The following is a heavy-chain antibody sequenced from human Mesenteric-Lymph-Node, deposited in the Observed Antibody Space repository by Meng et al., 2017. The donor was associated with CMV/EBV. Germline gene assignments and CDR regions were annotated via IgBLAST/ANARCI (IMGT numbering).Heavy chain of an antibody. D-gene: IGHD6-6*01. J-gene: IGHJ5*02. CDR2: IYYSGST. Sequence: SETLSLTCTVSGGSISTYYWSWIRQPPGKGLEWIGDIYYSGSTNYNPSLKTRVTISVDTSKNQFSLKLSSVTAADTAVYYCARQPRYSSSIWFDPWGQGTLVTVSS. CDR3: ARQPRYSSSIWFDP. CDR1: GGSISTYY. V-gene: IGHV4-59*08.